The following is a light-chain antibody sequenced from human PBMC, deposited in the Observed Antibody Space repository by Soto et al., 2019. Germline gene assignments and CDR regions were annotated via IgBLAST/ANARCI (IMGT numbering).Light chain of an antibody. CDR3: QQYNNWPPFT. J-gene: IGKJ2*01. V-gene: IGKV3-15*01. CDR1: QSVSSN. CDR2: GAS. Sequence: DIVMTQSPATLSVAPGERATLSCRASQSVSSNLAWYQKKPGQAPRLLIYGASTRATGIPARFSGSGSGTEFTLTISNLQSEDFAVYYCQQYNNWPPFTFGQGTKLEIK.